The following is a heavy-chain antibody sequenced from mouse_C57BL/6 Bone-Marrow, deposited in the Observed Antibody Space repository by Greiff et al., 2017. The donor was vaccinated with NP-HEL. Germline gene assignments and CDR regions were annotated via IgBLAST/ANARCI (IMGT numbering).Heavy chain of an antibody. V-gene: IGHV1-53*01. Sequence: VQLQQPGTELVKPGASVKLSCKASGYTFTSYWMHWVKQRPGQGLEWIGNINPSNGGTNYNEKFKSKATLTVDQSSSTAYMQLSSLTSEDSAVYYCARCTTVVATDYAMDYWGQGTSVTVSS. CDR2: INPSNGGT. CDR1: GYTFTSYW. CDR3: ARCTTVVATDYAMDY. D-gene: IGHD1-1*01. J-gene: IGHJ4*01.